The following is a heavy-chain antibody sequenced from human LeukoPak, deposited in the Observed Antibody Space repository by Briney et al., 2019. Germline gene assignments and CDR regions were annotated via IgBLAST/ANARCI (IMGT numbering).Heavy chain of an antibody. CDR2: ISYDGSHK. V-gene: IGHV3-30*18. J-gene: IGHJ4*02. CDR3: AKDLSDWRSYHLPAY. CDR1: GFTFSSYG. Sequence: PGGSLRLSCAASGFTFSSYGIHWVRQAPGKGLEWVAVISYDGSHKYYIDSVKGRFTISRDNSRNTLYLQMNSLRAEDTAVYYCAKDLSDWRSYHLPAYWGQGTLVTVSS. D-gene: IGHD3-16*02.